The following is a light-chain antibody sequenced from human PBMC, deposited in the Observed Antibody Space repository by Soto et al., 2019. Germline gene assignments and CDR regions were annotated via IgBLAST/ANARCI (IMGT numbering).Light chain of an antibody. CDR3: AAWNDNPNGPGNV. CDR1: SHNFGSNY. J-gene: IGLJ1*01. CDR2: SDD. V-gene: IGLV1-44*01. Sequence: QSVMTQPPPASGTPGQRVTISCSGSSHNFGSNYVNWYQHLPGTAPQLLIYSDDQRPSGVPDRFSGSKSGTSASLAISGLQSEDEADYLCAAWNDNPNGPGNVFGTGTKVTGL.